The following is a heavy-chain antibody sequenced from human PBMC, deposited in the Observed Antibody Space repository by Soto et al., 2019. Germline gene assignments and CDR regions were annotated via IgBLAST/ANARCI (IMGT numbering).Heavy chain of an antibody. D-gene: IGHD3-22*01. CDR3: AREDYYDSSAQDY. J-gene: IGHJ4*02. CDR2: ISSSSSYI. V-gene: IGHV3-21*01. Sequence: GGSLRLSCAASGVTFSSYSMNWVRQAPGKGLEWVSSISSSSSYIYYADSVKGRFTISRDNAKNSLYLQMNSLRAEDTAVYYCAREDYYDSSAQDYWGQGTPVTVSS. CDR1: GVTFSSYS.